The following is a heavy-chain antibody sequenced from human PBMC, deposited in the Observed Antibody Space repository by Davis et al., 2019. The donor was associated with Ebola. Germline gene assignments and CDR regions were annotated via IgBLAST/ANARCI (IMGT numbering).Heavy chain of an antibody. D-gene: IGHD2-2*01. Sequence: GESLKISCAASGFAFSSYSMNWVRQAPGKGLEWVSYISSSSSTIYYADSVKGRFTISRDNAKNSLYLQMNSLRDEDTAVYYCARDREAGYCSSTSCRDAFDIWGQGTMVTVSS. CDR3: ARDREAGYCSSTSCRDAFDI. CDR2: ISSSSSTI. J-gene: IGHJ3*02. CDR1: GFAFSSYS. V-gene: IGHV3-48*02.